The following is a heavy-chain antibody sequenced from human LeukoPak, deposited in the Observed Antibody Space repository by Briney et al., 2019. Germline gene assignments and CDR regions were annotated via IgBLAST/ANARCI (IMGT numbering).Heavy chain of an antibody. J-gene: IGHJ4*02. V-gene: IGHV3-30*02. CDR2: IRYDGNNK. CDR3: AKEGALRDFDY. CDR1: GFTFSNYG. Sequence: GVSLRLSCAASGFTFSNYGMHWVRQAPGKGLEWVAVIRYDGNNKYYADSVKGRFTISGDNSKNTLYLQMNSLRAEDTAVYYCAKEGALRDFDYWGQGALVTVSS. D-gene: IGHD3-16*01.